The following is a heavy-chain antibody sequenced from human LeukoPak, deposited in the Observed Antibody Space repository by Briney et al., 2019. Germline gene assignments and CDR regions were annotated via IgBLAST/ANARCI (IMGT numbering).Heavy chain of an antibody. J-gene: IGHJ6*04. D-gene: IGHD3-10*01. CDR2: ISSSSSYI. CDR3: ARDAGITMVRGATMDV. Sequence: GGSLRPSCAASGFTFSSYSMNWVRQAPGKGLEWVSSISSSSSYIYYADSVKGRFTISRDNAKNSLYLQMNSLRAEDTAVYYCARDAGITMVRGATMDVWGKGTTVTVSS. CDR1: GFTFSSYS. V-gene: IGHV3-21*01.